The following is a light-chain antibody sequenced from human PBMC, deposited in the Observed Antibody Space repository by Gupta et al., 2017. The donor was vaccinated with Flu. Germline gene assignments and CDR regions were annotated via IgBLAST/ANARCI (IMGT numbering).Light chain of an antibody. Sequence: QSALTQPASVSGSPGQSITLSCPGTSSDVGRFNVVSWYQQHPGKAPKLIIYEARKRPSGVSNRFSGAKSGNTASLTISGLQAEDEADYFCCSYAGSDLYVFGTGTAVTIL. J-gene: IGLJ1*01. CDR3: CSYAGSDLYV. CDR1: SSDVGRFNV. CDR2: EAR. V-gene: IGLV2-23*01.